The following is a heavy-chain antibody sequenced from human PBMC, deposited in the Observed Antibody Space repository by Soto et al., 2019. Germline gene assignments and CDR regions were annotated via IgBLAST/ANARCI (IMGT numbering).Heavy chain of an antibody. V-gene: IGHV4-39*02. J-gene: IGHJ3*02. D-gene: IGHD2-2*02. CDR3: ARDALPATAIRAFDI. Sequence: QLQLQESGPGLVKPSETLSLTCTVSGGSISSSSYYWGWIRQPPGKGLEWIGSIYYSGSTYYNPSLKSRVTISVDTSKNQFSLKLSSVTAADTAVYYCARDALPATAIRAFDIWGQGTMVTVSS. CDR1: GGSISSSSYY. CDR2: IYYSGST.